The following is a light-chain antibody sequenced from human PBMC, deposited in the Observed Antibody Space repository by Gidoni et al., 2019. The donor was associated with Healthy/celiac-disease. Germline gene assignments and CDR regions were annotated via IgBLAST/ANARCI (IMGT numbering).Light chain of an antibody. J-gene: IGLJ2*01. Sequence: SYVLTQSPTVSVATGQTARITCGGNNIGSKSVHWYQKKPGQAPVLVVYDDSDRPSGIPERFSGSNSGTTATLTSSRVEAGDEADYYCQVWDSSSDHLVVFGGGTKLTVL. V-gene: IGLV3-21*02. CDR2: DDS. CDR3: QVWDSSSDHLVV. CDR1: NIGSKS.